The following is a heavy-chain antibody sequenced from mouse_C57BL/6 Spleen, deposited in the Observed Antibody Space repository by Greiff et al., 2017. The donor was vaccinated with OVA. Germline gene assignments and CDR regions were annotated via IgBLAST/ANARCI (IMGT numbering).Heavy chain of an antibody. CDR3: ARQRSTMVTTGFDY. D-gene: IGHD2-2*01. J-gene: IGHJ2*01. CDR1: GFTFSSYG. Sequence: EVKLVESGGDLVKPGGSLKLSCAASGFTFSSYGMSWVRQTPDKRLEWVATISSGGSYTYYPDSVKGRFTISRDNAKNTLYLQMSSLKSEDTAMYYCARQRSTMVTTGFDYWGQGTTLTVSS. CDR2: ISSGGSYT. V-gene: IGHV5-6*01.